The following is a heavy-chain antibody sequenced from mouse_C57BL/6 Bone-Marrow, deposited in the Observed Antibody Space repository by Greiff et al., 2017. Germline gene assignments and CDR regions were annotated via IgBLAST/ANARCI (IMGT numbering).Heavy chain of an antibody. D-gene: IGHD3-2*02. CDR2: IHPNSGST. V-gene: IGHV1-64*01. Sequence: QVQLQQSGAELVKPGASVKLSCKASGYTFTSYWMHWVKQRPGQGLEWIGMIHPNSGSTNYNEKFKSKATLTVDKSSSTAYMQLSSLTSEDSAVYYCAGDSSGYVDYYAMDYWGQGTSVTVSS. J-gene: IGHJ4*01. CDR1: GYTFTSYW. CDR3: AGDSSGYVDYYAMDY.